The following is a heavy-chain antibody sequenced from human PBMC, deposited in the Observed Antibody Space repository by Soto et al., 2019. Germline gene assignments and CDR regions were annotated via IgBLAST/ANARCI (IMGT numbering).Heavy chain of an antibody. J-gene: IGHJ6*02. CDR1: GGSISSYY. D-gene: IGHD5-12*01. CDR3: ARDFVEMATTPDYYYGMDV. CDR2: IYTSGST. Sequence: SETLSLTCTVSGGSISSYYWSWIRQPAGKGLEWIGRIYTSGSTNYNPSLKSRVTMSVGTSKNQFSLKLSSVTAADTAVYYCARDFVEMATTPDYYYGMDVWGQGTTVTVSS. V-gene: IGHV4-4*07.